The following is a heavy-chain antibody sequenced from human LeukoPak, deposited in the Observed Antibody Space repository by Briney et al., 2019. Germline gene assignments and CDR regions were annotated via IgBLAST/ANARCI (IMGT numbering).Heavy chain of an antibody. J-gene: IGHJ4*02. V-gene: IGHV4-38-2*02. Sequence: PSETLSLTCTVSGYSISSGYYWGWIRQPPGKGLEWIGSIYHSGSTYYNPSLKSRVTISVDTSKNQSSLKLSSVTAADTAVYYCARSGGAIAARPGVSIVDYWGQGTLVTVSS. CDR2: IYHSGST. CDR3: ARSGGAIAARPGVSIVDY. CDR1: GYSISSGYY. D-gene: IGHD6-6*01.